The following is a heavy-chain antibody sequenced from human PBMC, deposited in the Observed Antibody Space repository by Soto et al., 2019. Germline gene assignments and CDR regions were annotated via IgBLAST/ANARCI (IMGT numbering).Heavy chain of an antibody. CDR3: AKEDGDSFDY. V-gene: IGHV3-30*18. CDR1: GFTFSSYG. CDR2: ISYDGSNK. J-gene: IGHJ4*02. Sequence: ESGGGVVPPGRSLRLSCAASGFTFSSYGMHWVRQAPGKGLEWVAVISYDGSNKYYADSVKGRFTISRDNSKNTLYLQMNSLRAEDTAVYYCAKEDGDSFDYWGQGTLVTVSS.